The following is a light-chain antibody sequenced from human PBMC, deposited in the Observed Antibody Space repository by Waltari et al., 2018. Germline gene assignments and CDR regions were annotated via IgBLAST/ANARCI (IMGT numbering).Light chain of an antibody. Sequence: DIQMTQSPSTLSASVVDRVTITCRASQSISSWLAWYQQKPGKAPKLLIYDVSSLESGVPSRFSGSGSGTEFTLTINNLQPEDFATYYCQQYYRYYTFGQGTKLEIK. J-gene: IGKJ2*01. CDR3: QQYYRYYT. V-gene: IGKV1-5*01. CDR1: QSISSW. CDR2: DVS.